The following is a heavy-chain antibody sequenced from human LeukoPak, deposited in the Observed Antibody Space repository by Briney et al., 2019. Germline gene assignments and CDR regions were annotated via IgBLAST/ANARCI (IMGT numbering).Heavy chain of an antibody. D-gene: IGHD5-24*01. CDR2: ITPVFGTV. V-gene: IGHV1-69*06. CDR1: GGTFSSFA. CDR3: ARIAPTRATMIKNDYNYIDV. Sequence: ASVKVSCKASGGTFSSFAITWVRQAPGQGLEWMGGITPVFGTVNYAQKFQGRITISADKATNIANMEVRRLRFEDTAVYYCARIAPTRATMIKNDYNYIDVWGKGTTVTVSS. J-gene: IGHJ6*03.